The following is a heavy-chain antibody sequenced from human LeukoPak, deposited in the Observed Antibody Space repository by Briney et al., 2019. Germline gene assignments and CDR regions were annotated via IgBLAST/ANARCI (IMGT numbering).Heavy chain of an antibody. Sequence: GGSLRLSCAASAFTFTSYWMSWVRQAPGKGLEWVANIQQDGSEKYYVDSVKGRFTISRDNAKNSLYLQMNSLRVEDTAVYYCARGRRSDGSGPPYFDYWGQGTLVTVSS. CDR2: IQQDGSEK. J-gene: IGHJ4*02. D-gene: IGHD6-19*01. CDR1: AFTFTSYW. V-gene: IGHV3-7*01. CDR3: ARGRRSDGSGPPYFDY.